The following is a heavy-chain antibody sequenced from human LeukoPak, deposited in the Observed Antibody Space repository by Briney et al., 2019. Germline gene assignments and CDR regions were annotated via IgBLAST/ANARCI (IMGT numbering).Heavy chain of an antibody. D-gene: IGHD3-22*01. Sequence: PSETLSLTCTVSGGSISSSSYYWGWIRQPPGKGLEWIGSIYYSGSTYYNPSLKSRVTISVDTSKNQFSLKLSSVTAADTAVYYCAREGNYYDSSGYAGGYFDYWGQGTLVTVSS. CDR1: GGSISSSSYY. CDR2: IYYSGST. V-gene: IGHV4-39*07. CDR3: AREGNYYDSSGYAGGYFDY. J-gene: IGHJ4*02.